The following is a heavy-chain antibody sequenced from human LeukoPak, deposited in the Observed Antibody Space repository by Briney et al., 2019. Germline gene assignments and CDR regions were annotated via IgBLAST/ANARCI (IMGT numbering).Heavy chain of an antibody. CDR2: INTDGTVT. CDR1: GFTFSKYW. Sequence: PGGSLRLSCAASGFTFSKYWMLWVRQAPGKGLDSVSRINTDGTVTTYADSVKGRFNVSRDNADNTMFLQMKSVRDEDTAVYYCATKQWLAPPPDSWGQGTPVTVSS. CDR3: ATKQWLAPPPDS. D-gene: IGHD6-19*01. J-gene: IGHJ4*02. V-gene: IGHV3-74*01.